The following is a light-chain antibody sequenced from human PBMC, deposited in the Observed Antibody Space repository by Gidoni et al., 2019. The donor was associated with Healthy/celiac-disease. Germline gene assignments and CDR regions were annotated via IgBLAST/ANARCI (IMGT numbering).Light chain of an antibody. CDR1: NIGSKS. Sequence: SHVLTQPPSVSAAPALTARITCGGNNIGSKSVHWYQQKPGQAPVLVVYVDSDRPSGITERFSGSNSGNTATLTISRVEAGDEADYYCQVWDSSSDPLYVFGTGTKVTVL. CDR2: VDS. V-gene: IGLV3-21*02. J-gene: IGLJ1*01. CDR3: QVWDSSSDPLYV.